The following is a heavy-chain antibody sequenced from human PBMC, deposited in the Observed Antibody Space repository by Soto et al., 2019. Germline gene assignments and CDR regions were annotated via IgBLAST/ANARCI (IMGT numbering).Heavy chain of an antibody. CDR2: TWSGGRGE. J-gene: IGHJ4*02. V-gene: IGHV3-33*06. CDR3: AKDDDTISHYSLLDF. D-gene: IGHD3-22*01. CDR1: GFAFSYHG. Sequence: QVQLVESGGGVAQPGTSLRLSCAASGFAFSYHGIHWVRQAPGKGLEWVAVTWSGGRGEYYADSVRGRFTISRDNSKTTVYLQMNSLRVEDTAVYYCAKDDDTISHYSLLDFGGQGTLVTVSS.